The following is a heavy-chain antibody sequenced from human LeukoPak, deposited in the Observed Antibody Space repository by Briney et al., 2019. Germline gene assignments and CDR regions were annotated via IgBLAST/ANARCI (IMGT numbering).Heavy chain of an antibody. Sequence: ASVKVSCKASGYTFTSYYMHWVRQAPGQGLEWMGIINPSGGSTSYAQKFQGRVTMTRDTSTSTVYMELSSLRSEDTAVYYCASRVQTGGAVEHYYYGMDVWGQGTTVTVSS. CDR3: ASRVQTGGAVEHYYYGMDV. CDR1: GYTFTSYY. D-gene: IGHD6-19*01. V-gene: IGHV1-46*01. J-gene: IGHJ6*02. CDR2: INPSGGST.